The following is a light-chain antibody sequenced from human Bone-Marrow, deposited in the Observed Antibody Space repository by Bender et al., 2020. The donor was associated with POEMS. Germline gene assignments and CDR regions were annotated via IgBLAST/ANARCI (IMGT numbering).Light chain of an antibody. CDR1: SSDVGDYNY. CDR3: SSYTTSTTYV. V-gene: IGLV2-14*03. J-gene: IGLJ1*01. Sequence: QSALTQPASVSGSPGQSITISCTGTSSDVGDYNYVSWYQHNPGKAPKLMIYDVTNRPSGVSNRFSGSKSGNTASLTISGLQAEDEADYYCSSYTTSTTYVFGTGTKVTVL. CDR2: DVT.